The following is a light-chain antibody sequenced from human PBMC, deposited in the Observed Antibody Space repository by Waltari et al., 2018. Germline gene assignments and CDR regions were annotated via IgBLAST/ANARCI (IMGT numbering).Light chain of an antibody. CDR2: AAS. CDR3: QQYYNYPFT. Sequence: AIRMTQSPSSFPASKGDRVTITFRASQDIASFLAWYQQKPGKAPNLLIYAASTLQSGVPSRFSGSGSGTDFTLTISWLQSEDFATYYCQQYYNYPFTFGPGTKVDIK. CDR1: QDIASF. J-gene: IGKJ3*01. V-gene: IGKV1-8*01.